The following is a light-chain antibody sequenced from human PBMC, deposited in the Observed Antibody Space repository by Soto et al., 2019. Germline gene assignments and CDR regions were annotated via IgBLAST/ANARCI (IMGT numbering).Light chain of an antibody. Sequence: QSGLTQPPSASGSPGQSVTISCTGTSSDVGNYNYVSWYQKHPGKAPKLMIYDVNKRPSGVPDRFSGSKSGNTASLTVSGLQADDEAEYYCSSYAGGNNLLFGGGTKLTVL. J-gene: IGLJ2*01. CDR2: DVN. CDR3: SSYAGGNNLL. CDR1: SSDVGNYNY. V-gene: IGLV2-8*01.